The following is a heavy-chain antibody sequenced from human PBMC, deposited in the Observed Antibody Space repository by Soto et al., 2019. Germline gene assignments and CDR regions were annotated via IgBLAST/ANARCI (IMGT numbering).Heavy chain of an antibody. D-gene: IGHD3-3*01. V-gene: IGHV3-30*18. CDR3: AKVRSPWNGMDV. J-gene: IGHJ6*02. CDR2: ISYDGSNK. CDR1: GFTFSSYG. Sequence: ESGGGVVQPGRSLRLSCAASGFTFSSYGMHWVRQAPGKGLEWVAVISYDGSNKYYADSVKGRFTISRDNSKNTLYLQMNSLRAEDTAVYYCAKVRSPWNGMDVWGQGTTVTVSS.